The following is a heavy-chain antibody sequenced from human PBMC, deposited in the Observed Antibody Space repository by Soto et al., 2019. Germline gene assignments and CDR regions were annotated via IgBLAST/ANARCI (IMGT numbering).Heavy chain of an antibody. D-gene: IGHD3-10*01. CDR3: ARDSRLLWFGELEKDAFDI. CDR1: GFTFSSYG. J-gene: IGHJ3*02. V-gene: IGHV3-21*01. Sequence: EVQLVESGGGLVKPGGSLRLSCAASGFTFSSYGMNWVRQAPGKGLEWVSSISSSSSYIYYADSVKGRFTISRDNAKNSLYLQMNSLRAEDTAVYYCARDSRLLWFGELEKDAFDIWGQGTMVTVSS. CDR2: ISSSSSYI.